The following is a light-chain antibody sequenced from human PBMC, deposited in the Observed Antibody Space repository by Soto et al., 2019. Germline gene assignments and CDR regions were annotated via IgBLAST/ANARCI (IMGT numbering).Light chain of an antibody. CDR3: SSYTSSSTRLYV. Sequence: QSALTQPASVSVSPGQSITISCTGTGSDVGLYDYVSWYQQHPGKAPKLMIFEVNQRPSGVSNRFSGSKSGNTASLTISGVQAEDEADYYCSSYTSSSTRLYVVGTGTKLTVL. CDR2: EVN. CDR1: GSDVGLYDY. V-gene: IGLV2-14*01. J-gene: IGLJ1*01.